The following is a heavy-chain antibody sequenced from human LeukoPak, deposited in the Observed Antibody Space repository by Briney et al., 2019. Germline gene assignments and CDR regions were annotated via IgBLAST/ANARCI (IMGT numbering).Heavy chain of an antibody. D-gene: IGHD3-16*01. CDR2: ISSSGSTI. V-gene: IGHV3-48*03. Sequence: GGSLRLSCAASGFTFSSYEMNWVRQAPGKGLEWVSYISSSGSTIYYADSVKGRFTISRDNAKNSLYLQMNSLRAEDTVVYYCARGRGDWFDPWGQGTLVTVSS. J-gene: IGHJ5*02. CDR1: GFTFSSYE. CDR3: ARGRGDWFDP.